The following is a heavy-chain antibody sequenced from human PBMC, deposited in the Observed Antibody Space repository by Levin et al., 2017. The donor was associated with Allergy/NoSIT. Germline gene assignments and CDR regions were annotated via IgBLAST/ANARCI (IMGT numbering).Heavy chain of an antibody. V-gene: IGHV3-23*01. CDR2: ISGSGGST. CDR3: AKVHLLWFRRYYFDY. CDR1: GFTFSSYA. D-gene: IGHD3-10*01. Sequence: TGGSLRLSCAASGFTFSSYAMSWVRQAPGKGLEWVSAISGSGGSTYYADSVKGRFTISRDNSKNTLYLQMNSLRAEDTAVYYCAKVHLLWFRRYYFDYWGQGTLVTVSS. J-gene: IGHJ4*02.